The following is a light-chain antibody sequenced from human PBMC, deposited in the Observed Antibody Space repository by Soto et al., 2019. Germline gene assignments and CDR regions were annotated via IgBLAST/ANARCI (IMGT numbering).Light chain of an antibody. CDR1: RSINCN. CDR3: QQYDNWPIT. V-gene: IGKV3-15*01. Sequence: EIGMPQSPATLSVSPGERATLSCMASRSINCNRAWYQQKPGQAPRLLIYGASTRATGLPARFSGSGCGTDFTLIISSLQSEDSAVYDCQQYDNWPITLGQGTRLEI. CDR2: GAS. J-gene: IGKJ5*01.